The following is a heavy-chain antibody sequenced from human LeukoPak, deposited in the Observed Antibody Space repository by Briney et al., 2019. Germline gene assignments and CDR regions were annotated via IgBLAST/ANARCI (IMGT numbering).Heavy chain of an antibody. CDR3: AKDIYSGSYYYGMDV. J-gene: IGHJ6*02. D-gene: IGHD5-12*01. V-gene: IGHV1-69*04. Sequence: SVKVSCKASGGTFSSYAISWVRQAPGQGLEWMGRIIPILGIAYYAQKFQGRVTITADKSTSTAYMELSSLRSEDTAVYYCAKDIYSGSYYYGMDVWGQGTTVTVSS. CDR1: GGTFSSYA. CDR2: IIPILGIA.